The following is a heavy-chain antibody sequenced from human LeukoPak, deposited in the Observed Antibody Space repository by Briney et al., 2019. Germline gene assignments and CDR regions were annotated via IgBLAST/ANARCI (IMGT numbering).Heavy chain of an antibody. V-gene: IGHV3-74*01. J-gene: IGHJ4*02. CDR1: GFTFSSYW. CDR2: INSDGSST. CDR3: ARGVNDFWSGSDFDY. D-gene: IGHD3-3*01. Sequence: PGGSLRLSCAASGFTFSSYWMHWVRQAPGKGLVWVSRINSDGSSTSYADSVKGRFTISRDNAKNTLYLQMNSLRAGDTAVYYCARGVNDFWSGSDFDYWGQGTLVTVSS.